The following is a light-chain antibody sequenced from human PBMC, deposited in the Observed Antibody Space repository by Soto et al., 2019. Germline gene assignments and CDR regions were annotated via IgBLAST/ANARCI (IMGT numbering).Light chain of an antibody. CDR3: QQCGGSPT. Sequence: EIVLTQSPGTLSLSPGERASLSCRASQRISSTFLAWYQQKPDQAPRLLIYGASSRATSIPDRFSGSGSGTDFTLTISRLEAEDFAMYYCQQCGGSPTFGQGTKVEVK. J-gene: IGKJ1*01. CDR1: QRISSTF. CDR2: GAS. V-gene: IGKV3-20*01.